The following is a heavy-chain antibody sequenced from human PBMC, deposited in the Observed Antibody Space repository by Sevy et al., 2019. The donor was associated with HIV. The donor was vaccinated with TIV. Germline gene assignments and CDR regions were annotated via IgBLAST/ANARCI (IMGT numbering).Heavy chain of an antibody. Sequence: SETLSLTCTVSGGSIRTFYWSWIRQPPGKGLEWIGYIYYSGSTNYNPSLKSRVTLSVDTSKNQFSLKLSSVTAADTAVYYCARVPRTRSIAAAALYYFDYWGQGTLVTVSS. CDR1: GGSIRTFY. V-gene: IGHV4-59*01. CDR2: IYYSGST. D-gene: IGHD6-13*01. J-gene: IGHJ4*02. CDR3: ARVPRTRSIAAAALYYFDY.